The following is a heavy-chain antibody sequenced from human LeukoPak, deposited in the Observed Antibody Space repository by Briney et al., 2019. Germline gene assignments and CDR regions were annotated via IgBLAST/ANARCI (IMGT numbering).Heavy chain of an antibody. V-gene: IGHV4-31*03. CDR3: ARVLYSSGWPQYNWFDP. J-gene: IGHJ5*02. D-gene: IGHD6-19*01. CDR2: IYYSGST. Sequence: PSQTLSLTCTVSGGSISSGGYYWSWIRQHPGKGLEWIGYIYYSGSTYYNPSLKSRVTISLDKSKNQFSLKLSSVTAADTAVYYCARVLYSSGWPQYNWFDPWGQGTLVTVSS. CDR1: GGSISSGGYY.